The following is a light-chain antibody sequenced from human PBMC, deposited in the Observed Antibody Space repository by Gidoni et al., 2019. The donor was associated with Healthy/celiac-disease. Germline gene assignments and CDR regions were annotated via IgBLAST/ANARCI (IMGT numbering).Light chain of an antibody. J-gene: IGKJ2*01. V-gene: IGKV3-11*01. Sequence: EIVLTQSPATLSLSPGERATLSCRASQSVSSYLAWYQQKPGQAPRLLIYDASNRATGIPARFSGSGSGTDFTLTISSLEPEEFAVYYCQQRSNWPPGYTFGQXTKLEIK. CDR3: QQRSNWPPGYT. CDR1: QSVSSY. CDR2: DAS.